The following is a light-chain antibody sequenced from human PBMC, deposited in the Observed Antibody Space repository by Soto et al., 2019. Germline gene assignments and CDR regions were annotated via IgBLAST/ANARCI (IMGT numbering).Light chain of an antibody. CDR3: QKYNDWPPIT. V-gene: IGKV3-15*01. CDR1: QSISSN. J-gene: IGKJ4*01. CDR2: DAS. Sequence: EIVLTQSPATLSLSPGERATLSCRASQSISSNLAWYQQKPGQAPRLVIFDASTRATGIPDRFSGRGSGTDFTLTISSLQSEDSAVYFCQKYNDWPPITFGGGNKGDIK.